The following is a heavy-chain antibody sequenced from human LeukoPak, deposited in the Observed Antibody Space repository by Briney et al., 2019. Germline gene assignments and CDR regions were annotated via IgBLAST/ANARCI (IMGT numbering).Heavy chain of an antibody. V-gene: IGHV4-59*08. CDR1: GGSSSNYY. J-gene: IGHJ4*02. CDR3: ARLSGSQTTPY. CDR2: ICYSGST. D-gene: IGHD1-26*01. Sequence: PSETLSLTCSVSGGSSSNYYWSWIRQPPGRGLEWIGYICYSGSTNSNASLKSRVTIFVDPSKNQFSLRLSSATAADTAVYYCARLSGSQTTPYWGQGTLVTVSS.